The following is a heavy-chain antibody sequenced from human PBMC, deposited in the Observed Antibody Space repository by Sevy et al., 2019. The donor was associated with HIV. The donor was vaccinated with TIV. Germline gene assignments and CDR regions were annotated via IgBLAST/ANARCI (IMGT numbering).Heavy chain of an antibody. D-gene: IGHD6-13*01. V-gene: IGHV4-39*01. CDR1: GGSISSSSYY. CDR3: ARLDIPGIAAAGDY. CDR2: IYYSGST. Sequence: SETLSLTCTVSGGSISSSSYYWGWIRQPPGKGLEWIGSIYYSGSTYYTPSLKSRVTISVDTSKNQFSLKLSSVTAADTAVYYCARLDIPGIAAAGDYWGQGTLVTVSS. J-gene: IGHJ4*02.